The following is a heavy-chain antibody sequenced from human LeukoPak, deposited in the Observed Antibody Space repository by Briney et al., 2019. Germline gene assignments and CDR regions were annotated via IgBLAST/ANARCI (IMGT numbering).Heavy chain of an antibody. J-gene: IGHJ3*02. CDR1: GYTFTGYY. CDR3: ARVNREIGIPSYAFDI. V-gene: IGHV1-2*04. D-gene: IGHD1-14*01. Sequence: ASVKVSCKASGYTFTGYYMHWVRQAPGQGLEWMGWISPNSGGTNYAQKFQGWVTMTRDTSISTGYMELSRLRSDDTAVYYCARVNREIGIPSYAFDIWGQGTMVTVSS. CDR2: ISPNSGGT.